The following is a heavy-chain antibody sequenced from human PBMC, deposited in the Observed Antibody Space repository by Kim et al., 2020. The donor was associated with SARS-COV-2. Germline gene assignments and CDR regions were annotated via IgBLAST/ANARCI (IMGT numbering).Heavy chain of an antibody. Sequence: GGSLRLSCAASGFTFSSYGMHWVRQAPGKGLEWVAVISYDGDNEYYADSVKGRFTISRDNSKYTVLLQMNRLRAEDTAIYYCARAPITSSWFRRLFFDYWGQGALVTVSS. CDR3: ARAPITSSWFRRLFFDY. CDR1: GFTFSSYG. V-gene: IGHV3-30*03. CDR2: ISYDGDNE. J-gene: IGHJ4*02. D-gene: IGHD6-13*01.